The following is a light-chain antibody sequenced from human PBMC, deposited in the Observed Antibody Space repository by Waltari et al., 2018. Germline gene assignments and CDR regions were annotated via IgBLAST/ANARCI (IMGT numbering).Light chain of an antibody. CDR3: SSYTSTNTHVV. CDR1: RRDIGGYDF. V-gene: IGLV2-14*03. Sequence: QSTLTQPASVSGSRGQAITIPSPGTRRDIGGYDFVSWYQQFPGKAPKLIIYDVNHRPSGGSDRFSGFKSGNTASLTISGLQTEDEAEYFCSSYTSTNTHVVFGGGTKLTVL. CDR2: DVN. J-gene: IGLJ2*01.